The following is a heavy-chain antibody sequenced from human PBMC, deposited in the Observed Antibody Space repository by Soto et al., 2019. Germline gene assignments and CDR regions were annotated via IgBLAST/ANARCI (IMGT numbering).Heavy chain of an antibody. Sequence: PSETLSLTCTVSGGSISSGDYYWSWIRQPPGKGLEWIGYIYYSGSTYYNPSLKSRVTISVDTSKDQFSLKLSSVTAADTAVYYCARSSESIAARRSKGNYYYYYGMDVWGQGTTVTVS. CDR3: ARSSESIAARRSKGNYYYYYGMDV. V-gene: IGHV4-30-4*01. J-gene: IGHJ6*02. CDR2: IYYSGST. CDR1: GGSISSGDYY. D-gene: IGHD6-6*01.